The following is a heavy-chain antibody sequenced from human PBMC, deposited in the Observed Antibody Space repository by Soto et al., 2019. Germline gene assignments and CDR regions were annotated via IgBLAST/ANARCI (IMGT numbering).Heavy chain of an antibody. V-gene: IGHV3-33*01. D-gene: IGHD5-12*01. J-gene: IGHJ4*02. CDR2: ILYDENNK. Sequence: QVPLVESGGGVVQPGGSLRLSCTASGFSFTSYAMHWVRQAPGKGLEWVALILYDENNKYYADSVKGRFTISRDNSKHTLYLQMTSLRAEDTAVYYCARVGVVATWDLFDFWGQGTLVTVSS. CDR3: ARVGVVATWDLFDF. CDR1: GFSFTSYA.